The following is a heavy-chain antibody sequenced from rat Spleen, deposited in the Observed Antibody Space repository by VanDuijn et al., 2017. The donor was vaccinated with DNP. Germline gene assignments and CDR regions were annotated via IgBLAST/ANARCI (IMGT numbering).Heavy chain of an antibody. V-gene: IGHV3-3*01. J-gene: IGHJ4*01. CDR3: ARWPGYNPPYAMDA. Sequence: VQLQESGPGLVEPSQSLSLTCSVTGYSITSCCRWTWIRKFPGHKLEWMGYINSAGSTNYNPSLKSRISITRDTSKNQLFLQVSSVTTEDTATYYCARWPGYNPPYAMDAWGQGTSVTVSS. CDR1: GYSITSCCR. CDR2: INSAGST. D-gene: IGHD1-4*01.